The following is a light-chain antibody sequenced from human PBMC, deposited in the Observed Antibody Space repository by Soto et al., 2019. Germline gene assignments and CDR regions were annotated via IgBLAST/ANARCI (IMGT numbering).Light chain of an antibody. J-gene: IGKJ5*01. CDR3: QQRSNWPT. CDR1: QSVRSS. CDR2: DAS. V-gene: IGKV3-15*01. Sequence: EVVMTQSPATLSVSPGERATLSCWASQSVRSSLAWYQQKPGQAPRLLIYDASARATDIPARFSGSGSGTDFTLTISSLESEDFAIYYCQQRSNWPTFGQGTRLEIK.